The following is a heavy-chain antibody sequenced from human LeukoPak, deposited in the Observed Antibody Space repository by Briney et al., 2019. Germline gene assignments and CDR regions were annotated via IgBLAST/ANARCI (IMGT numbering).Heavy chain of an antibody. V-gene: IGHV3-48*03. CDR2: ISSSGSTI. CDR1: GFTFSSYE. Sequence: GGSLRLSGAASGFTFSSYEMNWVRQAPGKGLEWVSYISSSGSTIYYADSVKGRFTISRDNAKNSLYLQMNSLRAEDTAVYYCARDSVLPTGRKKSYYYYGMDVWGQGTTVTVSS. D-gene: IGHD1-14*01. CDR3: ARDSVLPTGRKKSYYYYGMDV. J-gene: IGHJ6*02.